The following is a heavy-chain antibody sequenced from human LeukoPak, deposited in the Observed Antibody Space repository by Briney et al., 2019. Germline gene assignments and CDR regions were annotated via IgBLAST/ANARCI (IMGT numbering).Heavy chain of an antibody. CDR2: INPNSGGT. D-gene: IGHD3-22*01. Sequence: ASVKVSCKASGYTFTGYYMHWVRQAPGQGLEWMGWINPNSGGTNYAQKFQGRVTMTRDTSISTAYMELSRLRSDDTAVYYCASIGYDSSGYDASDAFDIWGQGTMVTVSS. V-gene: IGHV1-2*02. J-gene: IGHJ3*02. CDR1: GYTFTGYY. CDR3: ASIGYDSSGYDASDAFDI.